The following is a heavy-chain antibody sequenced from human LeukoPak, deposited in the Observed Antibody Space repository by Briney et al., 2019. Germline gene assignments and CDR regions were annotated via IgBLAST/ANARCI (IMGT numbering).Heavy chain of an antibody. Sequence: GGSLRLSCAASGFTLSSYGMHWVRQAPGKGLEWVAFIRYDGSNKYYADSVKGRFTISRDNSKNTLYLQMNSLRAEDTAVYYCAKPFDYDFWSGYHSDAFDIWGQGTMVTVSS. CDR3: AKPFDYDFWSGYHSDAFDI. V-gene: IGHV3-30*02. CDR2: IRYDGSNK. D-gene: IGHD3-3*01. CDR1: GFTLSSYG. J-gene: IGHJ3*02.